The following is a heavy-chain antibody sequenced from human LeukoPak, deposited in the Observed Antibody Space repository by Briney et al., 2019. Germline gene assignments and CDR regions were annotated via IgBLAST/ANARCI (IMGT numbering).Heavy chain of an antibody. CDR2: MYYSGSS. J-gene: IGHJ5*02. D-gene: IGHD3-16*01. V-gene: IGHV4-39*07. CDR3: VRDRGLGRGFDP. Sequence: SETLSLTCSVSGGSISGSNYYWGWIRQPPGKGLEWIGSMYYSGSSYYNPSLKSRVIMSFDPSKNQFSLKLNSVTAADTAFYYCVRDRGLGRGFDPWGQGTLVIVSP. CDR1: GGSISGSNYY.